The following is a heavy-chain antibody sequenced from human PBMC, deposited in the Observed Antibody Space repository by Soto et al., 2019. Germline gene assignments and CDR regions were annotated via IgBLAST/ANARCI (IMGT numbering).Heavy chain of an antibody. CDR2: ISGSGGST. CDR3: AKSAAYDFWRGYYTGENWYFDL. J-gene: IGHJ2*01. Sequence: EVQLVESGGGLVQPGGSLRLSCAASGFTFSSYAMSWVRQAPGKGLEWVSGISGSGGSTYYADSVKGRFTISRDNSKNTLYLQMNSLRAEDTALYYCAKSAAYDFWRGYYTGENWYFDLWGRGTLVTVSS. CDR1: GFTFSSYA. D-gene: IGHD3-3*01. V-gene: IGHV3-23*04.